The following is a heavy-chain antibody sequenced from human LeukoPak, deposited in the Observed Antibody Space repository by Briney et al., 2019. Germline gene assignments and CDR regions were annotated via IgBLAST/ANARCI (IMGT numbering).Heavy chain of an antibody. D-gene: IGHD3-22*01. Sequence: GGSLRLSCVVSGFTFSTSAMSWVRQAPGKGLEWVSGISESGGSTYYADSVKGRFTISRDNSKNTLYLQMNSLRAEDTAVYYCARDSSGYKLLDYWGQGTLVTVSS. J-gene: IGHJ4*02. CDR3: ARDSSGYKLLDY. CDR2: ISESGGST. CDR1: GFTFSTSA. V-gene: IGHV3-23*01.